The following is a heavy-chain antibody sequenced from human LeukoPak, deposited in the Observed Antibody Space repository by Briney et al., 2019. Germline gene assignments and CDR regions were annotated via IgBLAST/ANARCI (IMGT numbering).Heavy chain of an antibody. CDR1: GFTFSSYG. V-gene: IGHV3-30*02. Sequence: GGSLRLSCAASGFTFSSYGMHWVRQAPGKGLEWVAFIRYDGSNKYYADSVKGRFTVSRDNSKNTLYLQMNSLRAEDTAVYYCAKGPDYYYYMDVWGKGTTVTISS. CDR3: AKGPDYYYYMDV. J-gene: IGHJ6*03. CDR2: IRYDGSNK.